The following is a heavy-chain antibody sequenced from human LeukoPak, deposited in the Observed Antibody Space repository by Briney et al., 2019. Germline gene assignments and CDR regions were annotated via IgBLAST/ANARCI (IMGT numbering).Heavy chain of an antibody. CDR2: IKQDGSEK. CDR3: ARSPVGPYYMDV. CDR1: GFTVSSNY. J-gene: IGHJ6*03. Sequence: GGSLRLSCAASGFTVSSNYMSWVRQAPGKGLEWVANIKQDGSEKYYVDSVKGRFTISRDNAKNSLYLQMNSLRAEDTAVYYCARSPVGPYYMDVWGKGTTVTVSS. V-gene: IGHV3-7*01. D-gene: IGHD1-26*01.